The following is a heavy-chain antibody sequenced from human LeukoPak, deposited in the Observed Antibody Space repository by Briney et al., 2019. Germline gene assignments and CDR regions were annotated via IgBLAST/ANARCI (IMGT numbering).Heavy chain of an antibody. J-gene: IGHJ4*02. D-gene: IGHD3-22*01. V-gene: IGHV3-74*01. CDR3: ARISSDSISYYDH. Sequence: GGPLRLSGAGSGITFITYLMHWVRQAPGKGLVGVSRINSEGSTISYADYVKGRFTISRDNAKNTLFLQMNSLRAEDTAVYYCARISSDSISYYDHWGQGTLVTVSS. CDR2: INSEGSTI. CDR1: GITFITYL.